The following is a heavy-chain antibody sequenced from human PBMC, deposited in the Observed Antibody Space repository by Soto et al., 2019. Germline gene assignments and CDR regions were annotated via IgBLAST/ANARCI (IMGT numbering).Heavy chain of an antibody. J-gene: IGHJ6*02. D-gene: IGHD3-3*01. CDR2: IIPIFGTA. V-gene: IGHV1-69*13. Sequence: ASVKVSCKASGGTFSSYAISWVRQAPGQGLEWMGGIIPIFGTANYAQKFQGRVTITADESTSTAYMELSSLRSEDTAVYYCATEPLKSYYACSSDYYTGYYGMDVWGQGTTVTVSS. CDR3: ATEPLKSYYACSSDYYTGYYGMDV. CDR1: GGTFSSYA.